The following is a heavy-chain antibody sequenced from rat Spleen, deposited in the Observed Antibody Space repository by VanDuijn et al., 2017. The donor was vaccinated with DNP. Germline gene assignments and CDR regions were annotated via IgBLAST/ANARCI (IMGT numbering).Heavy chain of an antibody. D-gene: IGHD1-11*01. Sequence: EVQLVESGGGLVQPGRSLKLSCAASGFTFSDYNMAWVRQAPKKGLEWVATISYDGSSTYYRDSVKGRFTISRDNAKSTLYLQMDSLRSEDTATYYCARQLRRVYYWGQGVMVTVSS. J-gene: IGHJ2*01. V-gene: IGHV5-7*01. CDR2: ISYDGSST. CDR3: ARQLRRVYY. CDR1: GFTFSDYN.